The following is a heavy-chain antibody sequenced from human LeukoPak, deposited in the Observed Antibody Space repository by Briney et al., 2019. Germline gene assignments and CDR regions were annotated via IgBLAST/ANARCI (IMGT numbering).Heavy chain of an antibody. CDR1: GFTFSGYW. V-gene: IGHV3-7*01. CDR2: INQNGGEK. Sequence: QAAGTLRLSCADSGFTFSGYWMNWVRQAPGNGLEWVGNINQNGGEKYYVDSVKGRFTISRDNGKNSLYLQMNGLRAEDTAVYYCARYRHLGYWGQGTLVTVSS. J-gene: IGHJ4*02. CDR3: ARYRHLGY.